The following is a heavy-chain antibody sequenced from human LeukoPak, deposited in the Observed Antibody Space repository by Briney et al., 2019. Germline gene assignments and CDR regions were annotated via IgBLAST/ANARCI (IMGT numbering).Heavy chain of an antibody. CDR3: ARGQRMVYAIHYGMDV. Sequence: ASVKVSCKASGYTFTSYYMHWVRQAPGQGLEWMGIINPSGGSTSYAQKFQGRVTMTRDTSTSTVYMELSSLRSEDTAVYYCARGQRMVYAIHYGMDVWGQGTTVTVSS. V-gene: IGHV1-46*01. D-gene: IGHD2-8*01. CDR1: GYTFTSYY. J-gene: IGHJ6*02. CDR2: INPSGGST.